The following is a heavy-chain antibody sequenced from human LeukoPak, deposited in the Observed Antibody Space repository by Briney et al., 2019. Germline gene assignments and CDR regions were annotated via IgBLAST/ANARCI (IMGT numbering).Heavy chain of an antibody. D-gene: IGHD7-27*01. CDR3: SRDSLSNSGAD. CDR1: GFTLSDQY. V-gene: IGHV3-72*01. CDR2: TTNKAKSYTT. Sequence: GGSLRLSCAASGFTLSDQYMDWVRQAPGKGLEWVGRTTNKAKSYTTEYAATVKGSITISRDDSINSLDLQMDSLKTEDTAVYYCSRDSLSNSGADWGQGTLVTVSS. J-gene: IGHJ4*02.